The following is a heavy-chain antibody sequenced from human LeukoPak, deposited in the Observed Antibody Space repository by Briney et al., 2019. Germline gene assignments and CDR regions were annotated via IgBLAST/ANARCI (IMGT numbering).Heavy chain of an antibody. Sequence: SETLSLTCTVSGGSISSYYWSWVRQPPGKGLEWIGYIYYSGSTNYNPSLKSRVTISVDTSKNQFSLKLSSVTAADTAVYYCARLYGGNGNVLYYFDYWGQGTLVTVSS. CDR1: GGSISSYY. J-gene: IGHJ4*02. CDR2: IYYSGST. V-gene: IGHV4-59*01. CDR3: ARLYGGNGNVLYYFDY. D-gene: IGHD4-23*01.